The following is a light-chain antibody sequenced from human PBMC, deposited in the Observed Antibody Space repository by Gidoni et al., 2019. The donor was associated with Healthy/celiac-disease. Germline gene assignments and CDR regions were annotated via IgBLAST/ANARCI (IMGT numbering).Light chain of an antibody. CDR2: GAS. CDR1: QSVSSN. V-gene: IGKV3-15*01. J-gene: IGKJ1*01. Sequence: EIVMTQSPATLSVSPGERVTLSCRASQSVSSNLAWYQQKPGQAPRLLIYGASTRATDIPARFSFSGSGSEFTLTVTSLQSEDFAVYYCQQYHNLPPWTFGQGTKVEIK. CDR3: QQYHNLPPWT.